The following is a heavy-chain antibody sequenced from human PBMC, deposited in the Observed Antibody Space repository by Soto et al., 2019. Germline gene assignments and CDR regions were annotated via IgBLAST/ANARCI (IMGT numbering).Heavy chain of an antibody. V-gene: IGHV3-48*01. CDR2: ISSSSSTI. CDR1: GFTFSSYS. D-gene: IGHD3-22*01. Sequence: GGSLRLSCAASGFTFSSYSMNWVRQAPGRGLEWVSYISSSSSTIFYADSVKGRFTISRDNAKNSLYLQMNSLRAEDTAVYYCAREGDSSGWYNWFDPWGQGTLVTVSS. J-gene: IGHJ5*02. CDR3: AREGDSSGWYNWFDP.